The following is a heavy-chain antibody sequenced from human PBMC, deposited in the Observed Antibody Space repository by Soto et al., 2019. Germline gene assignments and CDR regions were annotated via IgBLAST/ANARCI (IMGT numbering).Heavy chain of an antibody. D-gene: IGHD2-15*01. CDR2: IDYSGST. J-gene: IGHJ4*02. V-gene: IGHV4-61*01. CDR1: GGSVSSGSYY. Sequence: SETLSLTCTVSGGSVSSGSYYWSWIRQPPEKGLEWIGNIDYSGSTNYNPSLKSRVTISVDTSKNQFSLKLSSVTAADTAVYYCAMARGRVPTPFPGYWGQGTQVTVSS. CDR3: AMARGRVPTPFPGY.